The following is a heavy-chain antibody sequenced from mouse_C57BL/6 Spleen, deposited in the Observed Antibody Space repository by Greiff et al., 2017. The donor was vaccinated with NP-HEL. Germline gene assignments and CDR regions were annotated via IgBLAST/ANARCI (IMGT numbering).Heavy chain of an antibody. J-gene: IGHJ4*01. V-gene: IGHV1-76*01. CDR1: GYTFTDYY. CDR3: AMNYYGQFYYAMDY. D-gene: IGHD1-1*01. Sequence: QVQLKESGAELVRPGASVKLSCKASGYTFTDYYINWVKQRPGQGLEWIARIYPGSGNTYYNEKFKGKATLTAEKSSSTAYMQLSSLTSEDSAVYFCAMNYYGQFYYAMDYWGQGTSVTVSS. CDR2: IYPGSGNT.